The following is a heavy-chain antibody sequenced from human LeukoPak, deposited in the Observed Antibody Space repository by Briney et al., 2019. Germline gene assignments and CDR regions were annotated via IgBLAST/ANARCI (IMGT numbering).Heavy chain of an antibody. CDR3: ARERYDYGVPDY. CDR1: GGSISSSSYY. V-gene: IGHV4-39*07. J-gene: IGHJ4*02. CDR2: IYYSGST. Sequence: LETLSLTCTVSGGSISSSSYYWGWIRQPPGKGLEWIGSIYYSGSTNYNPSLKSRVTISVDTSKNQFSLKLSSVTAADTAVYYCARERYDYGVPDYWGQGTLVTVSS. D-gene: IGHD4/OR15-4a*01.